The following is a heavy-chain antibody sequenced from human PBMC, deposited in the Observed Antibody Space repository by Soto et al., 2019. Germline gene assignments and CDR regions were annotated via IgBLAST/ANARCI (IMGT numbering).Heavy chain of an antibody. CDR3: TTGCHGDLNYYYYGMDV. CDR1: GFTFSNAW. V-gene: IGHV3-15*07. J-gene: IGHJ6*02. D-gene: IGHD4-17*01. CDR2: IKSKTDGGTT. Sequence: EVQLVESGGGLVKPGGSLRLSCAASGFTFSNAWMNWVRQAPGKGLEWVGRIKSKTDGGTTDYAAPVKGRFTISRDDSKNTLYLQMNSLKTEDTAAYYCTTGCHGDLNYYYYGMDVWGQGTTVTVSS.